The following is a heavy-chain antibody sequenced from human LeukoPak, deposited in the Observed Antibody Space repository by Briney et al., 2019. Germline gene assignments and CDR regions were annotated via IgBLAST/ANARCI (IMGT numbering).Heavy chain of an antibody. J-gene: IGHJ4*02. CDR3: AKDEVGGDYRFDY. CDR2: TRYDASNK. D-gene: IGHD4-17*01. CDR1: GFTFSSYG. V-gene: IGHV3-30*02. Sequence: GGSLRLSCAASGFTFSSYGMHWLRQAPGKGLEWVAYTRYDASNKYYADSVKGRFTISRDNSKNTLYLQMNSLRAEDTAVYYCAKDEVGGDYRFDYWGQGILVTVSS.